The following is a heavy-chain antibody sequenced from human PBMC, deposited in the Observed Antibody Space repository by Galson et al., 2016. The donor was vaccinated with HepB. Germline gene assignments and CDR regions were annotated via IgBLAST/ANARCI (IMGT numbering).Heavy chain of an antibody. CDR3: ANDQKPRGFDY. CDR2: ISSASATL. J-gene: IGHJ4*02. V-gene: IGHV3-11*01. D-gene: IGHD3-10*01. CDR1: GLTFSDSY. Sequence: SLRLSCAASGLTFSDSYMSWIRQPPGSGLEWVAYISSASATLSYADSVRGRFTISRDNRRSLLFLEMNSLRAEDTALYYCANDQKPRGFDYWGQGTLVTVSS.